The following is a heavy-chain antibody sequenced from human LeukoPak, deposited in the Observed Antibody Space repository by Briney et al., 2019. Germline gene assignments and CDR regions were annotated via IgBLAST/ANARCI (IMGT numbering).Heavy chain of an antibody. Sequence: PSETLSLTCTVSGGSISSSSYYWGWIRQSPGKGLEWIGSSMYYSGSTYYNPSLKSRVTISVDTSNNQLSLKVNSVTAADTAMYYCVKSNSRYQPWTLDIWGRGTMVTVSS. CDR2: MYYSGST. CDR1: GGSISSSSYY. J-gene: IGHJ3*02. V-gene: IGHV4-39*07. CDR3: VKSNSRYQPWTLDI. D-gene: IGHD2-2*01.